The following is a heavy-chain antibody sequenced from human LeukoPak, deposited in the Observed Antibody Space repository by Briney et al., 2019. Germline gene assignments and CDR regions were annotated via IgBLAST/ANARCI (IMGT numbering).Heavy chain of an antibody. V-gene: IGHV3-48*02. Sequence: GGSLRLSCAASGFTFSNSRMNWVRQAPGKGLEWVSYISSSSSAIYYADSVKGRFTLSRDNAKNSLYLKMNSLRDEDTAVYYCARGIVGATPFDYWGEGTLVTVSS. D-gene: IGHD1-26*01. CDR2: ISSSSSAI. CDR1: GFTFSNSR. J-gene: IGHJ4*02. CDR3: ARGIVGATPFDY.